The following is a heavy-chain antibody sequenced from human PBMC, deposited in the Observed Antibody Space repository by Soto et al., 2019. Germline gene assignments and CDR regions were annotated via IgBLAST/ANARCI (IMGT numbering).Heavy chain of an antibody. CDR2: IALDSTTR. J-gene: IGHJ4*02. CDR3: ATIKPGGYDYFDY. D-gene: IGHD2-8*02. Sequence: LRLSCAASGLIFSNLWMTWVRQAPGKGLEWVANIALDSTTRVYVDSVKGRFTISRDNARNSLYLQMSSLRVEDTAVYYCATIKPGGYDYFDYWGQGTQVTVSS. V-gene: IGHV3-7*01. CDR1: GLIFSNLW.